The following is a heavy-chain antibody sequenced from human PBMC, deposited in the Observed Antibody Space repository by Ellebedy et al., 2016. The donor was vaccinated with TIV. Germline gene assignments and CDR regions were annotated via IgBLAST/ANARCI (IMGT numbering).Heavy chain of an antibody. CDR3: TRDVCTVTSCYDY. D-gene: IGHD2-2*01. J-gene: IGHJ4*02. CDR2: IWYDGSNQ. CDR1: GFTFSSYS. V-gene: IGHV3-33*01. Sequence: PGGSLRLSCAASGFTFSSYSMLWVRQAPGKGLEWVAFIWYDGSNQYYADSVKGRFTISRDNSKNTVYLQMNSLRVEDTAGYYCTRDVCTVTSCYDYWGQGTLVTVSS.